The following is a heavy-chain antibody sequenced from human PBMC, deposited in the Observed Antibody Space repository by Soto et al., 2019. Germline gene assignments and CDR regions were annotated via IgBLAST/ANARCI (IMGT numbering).Heavy chain of an antibody. D-gene: IGHD5-18*01. CDR3: AREVQLWLRYYYYGMDV. CDR1: GGSISSSSYY. Sequence: SETLSLTCTVSGGSISSSSYYWGWIRQPPGKGLEWIGSIYYSGSTYYNPSLKSRVTISVDTSKNQFSLKLSSVTTADTAVYYCAREVQLWLRYYYYGMDVWGQGTRVTVSS. J-gene: IGHJ6*02. V-gene: IGHV4-39*01. CDR2: IYYSGST.